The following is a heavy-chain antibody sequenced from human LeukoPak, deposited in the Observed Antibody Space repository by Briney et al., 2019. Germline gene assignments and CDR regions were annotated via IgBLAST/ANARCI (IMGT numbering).Heavy chain of an antibody. Sequence: GESLKISCKASGYNFTNYWIAWVRQMPGKGLEWMGIIYLADSDTRYGPSFQGQVTISADKSISTAYLQWSSLKASDTAMYYCARPRDGLVGFDYWGQGTLVTVSS. CDR3: ARPRDGLVGFDY. J-gene: IGHJ4*02. CDR2: IYLADSDT. V-gene: IGHV5-51*01. D-gene: IGHD2-15*01. CDR1: GYNFTNYW.